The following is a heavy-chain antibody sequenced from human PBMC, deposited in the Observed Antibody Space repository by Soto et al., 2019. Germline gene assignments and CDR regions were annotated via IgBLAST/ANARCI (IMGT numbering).Heavy chain of an antibody. CDR2: ISGSGGST. Sequence: EVQLLESGGGLIQPGGSLRLSCAASGLTFSSYAMSWVRQAPGKGLEWVSAISGSGGSTYYADSVKGRFTISRDNSTNTLYLQMNSLRAEDTDVYYCAKDQLYIRGVIHNWFDPWGQGTLVTVSA. D-gene: IGHD3-10*02. V-gene: IGHV3-23*01. J-gene: IGHJ5*02. CDR1: GLTFSSYA. CDR3: AKDQLYIRGVIHNWFDP.